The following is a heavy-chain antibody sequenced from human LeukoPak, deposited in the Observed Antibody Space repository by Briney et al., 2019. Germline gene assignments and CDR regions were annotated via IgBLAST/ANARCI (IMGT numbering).Heavy chain of an antibody. CDR3: ARDHSSSSWMDAFEI. Sequence: PSETLSLTCLLSGGSIGPYYRSWIRQAAGKGPEWIGRIYTTGTADYNPSLKGRVFLSVDTSMNQFSLKVTSVTAADTAVYYCARDHSSSSWMDAFEIWGPGMKVIVSS. CDR2: IYTTGTA. D-gene: IGHD6-6*01. CDR1: GGSIGPYY. V-gene: IGHV4-4*07. J-gene: IGHJ3*02.